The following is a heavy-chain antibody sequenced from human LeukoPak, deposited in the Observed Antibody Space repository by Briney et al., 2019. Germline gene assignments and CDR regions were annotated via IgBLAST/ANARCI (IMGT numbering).Heavy chain of an antibody. CDR1: GYTFTGYY. Sequence: ASVKVSCKASGYTFTGYYMHWVRQAPGQGLEWMGWINPNSGGTNYAQKFQGRVTMTRDTSISTAYMELSRLRSDDTAVYYCARAASPSSENDYWGQGTLVTASS. CDR3: ARAASPSSENDY. V-gene: IGHV1-2*02. CDR2: INPNSGGT. J-gene: IGHJ4*02.